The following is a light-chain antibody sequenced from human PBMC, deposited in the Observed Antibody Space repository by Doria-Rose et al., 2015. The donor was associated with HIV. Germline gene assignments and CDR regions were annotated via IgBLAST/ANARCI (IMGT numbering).Light chain of an antibody. J-gene: IGKJ1*01. CDR3: HQYASSRT. CDR1: QSVSAHY. Sequence: TRSSGTLSLSPGERATLSCRASQSVSAHYLAWYQQRPGQSPRLLIYGASSRTTDIPDRFSGSGSGTDFTLTISRLEPEDFAVYYCHQYASSRTFGQGTKVEIK. CDR2: GAS. V-gene: IGKV3-20*01.